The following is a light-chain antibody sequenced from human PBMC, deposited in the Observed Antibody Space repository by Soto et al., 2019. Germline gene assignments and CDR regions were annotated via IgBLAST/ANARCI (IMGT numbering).Light chain of an antibody. CDR3: QQSYSNPTWT. J-gene: IGKJ1*01. V-gene: IGKV1-39*01. CDR2: TAS. Sequence: DIQMTQSPSSLSASVGDRVTITCRASQSISNYLNWYQQKPGKAPKLLIYTASSLQSGVPSRFSGGGSGTDFTLTINSLQPEAFATYFCQQSYSNPTWTFGQGTKVEVK. CDR1: QSISNY.